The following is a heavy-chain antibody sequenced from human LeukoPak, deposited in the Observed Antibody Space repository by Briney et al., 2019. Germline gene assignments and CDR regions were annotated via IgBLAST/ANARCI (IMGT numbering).Heavy chain of an antibody. CDR1: GFTFSSYG. Sequence: GGSLRLSCAASGFTFSSYGMSWVRQAPGKGLEWVSSISSSSSYIYYADSVKGRFTISRDNTKNSLYLQMNSLRAEDTAVYYCARDYYGSGFDYWGQGTLVTVSS. D-gene: IGHD3-10*01. J-gene: IGHJ4*02. CDR3: ARDYYGSGFDY. V-gene: IGHV3-21*01. CDR2: ISSSSSYI.